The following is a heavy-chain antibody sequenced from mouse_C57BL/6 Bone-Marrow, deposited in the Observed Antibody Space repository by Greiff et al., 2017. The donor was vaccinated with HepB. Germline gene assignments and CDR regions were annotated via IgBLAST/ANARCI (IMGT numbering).Heavy chain of an antibody. V-gene: IGHV1-52*01. CDR2: IDPSDSET. Sequence: QVQLQQPGAELVRPGSSVKLSCKASGYTFTSYWMHWVKQRPIQGLEWIGNIDPSDSETHYNQKFKDKAKLTVDKSSSTAYMQLSSLTSEDSAVYYCARWGYSKGAWFAYWGQGTLVTVSA. J-gene: IGHJ3*01. CDR1: GYTFTSYW. D-gene: IGHD2-5*01. CDR3: ARWGYSKGAWFAY.